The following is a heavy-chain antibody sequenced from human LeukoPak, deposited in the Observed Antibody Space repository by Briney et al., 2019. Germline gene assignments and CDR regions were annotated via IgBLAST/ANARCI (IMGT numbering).Heavy chain of an antibody. J-gene: IGHJ4*02. D-gene: IGHD1-26*01. CDR1: GGSITSYY. Sequence: PSETLSDTCSVSGGSITSYYWSWIRQAAGKGLEWIGRIYTSGSTAYNPSLKSRVTMSVDTSKNQFALKLYSVTAADTAVYYCARSGGSGTYYDGSFDYWGQGTLVTVSS. CDR3: ARSGGSGTYYDGSFDY. CDR2: IYTSGST. V-gene: IGHV4-4*07.